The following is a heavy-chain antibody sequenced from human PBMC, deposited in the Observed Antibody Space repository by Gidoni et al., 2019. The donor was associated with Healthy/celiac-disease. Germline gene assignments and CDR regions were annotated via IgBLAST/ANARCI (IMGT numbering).Heavy chain of an antibody. D-gene: IGHD2-21*01. CDR1: GYSFTSYW. V-gene: IGHV5-51*01. CDR3: ARVIFRAGAGGNIFPLEVSNYYGMDV. CDR2: IYPGDSDT. J-gene: IGHJ6*02. Sequence: EVQLVQSGAEVKKPGESLKISCKGSGYSFTSYWIGWVRQLPGKGLEWLGIIYPGDSDTRYSPSFQGQVTISADKSISTAYLQWSSLKASDTAMYYCARVIFRAGAGGNIFPLEVSNYYGMDVWGQGTTVTVSS.